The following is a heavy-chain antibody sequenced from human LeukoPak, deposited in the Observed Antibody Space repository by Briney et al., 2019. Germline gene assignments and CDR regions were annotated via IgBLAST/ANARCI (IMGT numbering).Heavy chain of an antibody. Sequence: SETLSLTCTVSGGSISSSSYSWGWIRQPPGKGLEWIGSIYYSGSTYYNPSLKSRVTISVDTSKNQFSLKLSSVTAADTAVYYCARHLSGGSWFDAFDIWGQGTMVTVSS. CDR3: ARHLSGGSWFDAFDI. J-gene: IGHJ3*02. CDR1: GGSISSSSYS. CDR2: IYYSGST. D-gene: IGHD1-26*01. V-gene: IGHV4-39*01.